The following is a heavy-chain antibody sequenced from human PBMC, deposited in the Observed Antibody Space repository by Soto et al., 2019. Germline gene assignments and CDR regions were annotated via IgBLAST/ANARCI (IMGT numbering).Heavy chain of an antibody. CDR1: DSSINSNYY. Sequence: SETLSLTCGVSDSSINSNYYWLWFRQPPGKWLERIRVIQPSATTYSTPSLNIRVPCSMDMPKTHFSLILPFVTVADTAVYYCGRGLYGVNFEYWGQGTPVTVSS. J-gene: IGHJ4*02. V-gene: IGHV4-38-2*01. D-gene: IGHD4-17*01. CDR3: GRGLYGVNFEY. CDR2: IQPSATT.